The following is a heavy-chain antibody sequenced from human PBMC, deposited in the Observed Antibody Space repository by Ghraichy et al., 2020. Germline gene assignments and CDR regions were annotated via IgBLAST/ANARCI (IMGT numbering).Heavy chain of an antibody. J-gene: IGHJ3*02. CDR1: GFTVSSNY. D-gene: IGHD3-22*01. CDR3: ARGYYYDSSPVGAFDT. CDR2: IYSGGST. V-gene: IGHV3-53*04. Sequence: GGSLRLSCAASGFTVSSNYMSWVRQAPGKGLEWVSVIYSGGSTYYADSVKGRFTISRHNSKNTLYLQMNSLRAEDTAVYYCARGYYYDSSPVGAFDTWGQGTMVTVSS.